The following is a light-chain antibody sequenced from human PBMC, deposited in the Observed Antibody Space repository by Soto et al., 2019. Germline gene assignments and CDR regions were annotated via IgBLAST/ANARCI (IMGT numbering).Light chain of an antibody. CDR1: QDISNY. V-gene: IGKV1-33*01. CDR2: DAS. Sequence: DIQMTQSPSSLSASVGDRVTITCQASQDISNYLNWYQQKPGKAPKLLNYDASNLETGVPSRFSGSGSGTDFTFTISSQQPEDIATYYCQQYDNLPTFGGGTKVEIK. CDR3: QQYDNLPT. J-gene: IGKJ4*01.